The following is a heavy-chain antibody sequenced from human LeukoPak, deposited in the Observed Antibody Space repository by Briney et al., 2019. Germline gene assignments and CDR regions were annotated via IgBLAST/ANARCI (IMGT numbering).Heavy chain of an antibody. CDR3: TRDRVITFGGVIRDYMDV. D-gene: IGHD3-16*01. Sequence: PGGSLRLSCTASGFTFGDYAMSWVRQAPGKGLEWVGFIRSKAHGGTTEYAASVKGRFSISRDDSKSIAHLQMNSLKTEDTAVYYCTRDRVITFGGVIRDYMDVWGKGTTVTVSS. CDR2: IRSKAHGGTT. CDR1: GFTFGDYA. J-gene: IGHJ6*03. V-gene: IGHV3-49*04.